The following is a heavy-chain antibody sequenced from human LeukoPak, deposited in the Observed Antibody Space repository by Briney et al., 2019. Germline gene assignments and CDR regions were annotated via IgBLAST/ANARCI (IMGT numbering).Heavy chain of an antibody. Sequence: GGSLRLSCAASGFTFSSYAMSWVRPAPGEGLEWVSAISGSGGSTYYADSVKGRFTISRDNSKNTLYLQMNSLRAEDTAVYYCAKVKDYDILTGYYGYYGMDVWGQGTTVTVSS. D-gene: IGHD3-9*01. J-gene: IGHJ6*02. CDR2: ISGSGGST. CDR1: GFTFSSYA. V-gene: IGHV3-23*01. CDR3: AKVKDYDILTGYYGYYGMDV.